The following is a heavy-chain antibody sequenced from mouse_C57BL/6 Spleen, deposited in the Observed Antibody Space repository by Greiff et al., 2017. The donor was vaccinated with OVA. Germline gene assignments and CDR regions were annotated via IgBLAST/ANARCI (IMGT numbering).Heavy chain of an antibody. CDR2: IWRGGST. V-gene: IGHV2-2*01. J-gene: IGHJ2*01. CDR1: GFSLTSYG. CDR3: AREGGDYFDY. Sequence: QVQLQQSGPGLVQPSQSLSITCTVSGFSLTSYGVHWVRQSPGKGLEWLGVIWRGGSTDYNAAFISRLSISKDNSKSQVFFKMNSLQADDTAIYYCAREGGDYFDYWGQGTTLTVSS.